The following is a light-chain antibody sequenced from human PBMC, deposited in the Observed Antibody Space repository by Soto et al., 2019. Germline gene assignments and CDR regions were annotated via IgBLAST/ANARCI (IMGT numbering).Light chain of an antibody. V-gene: IGLV1-40*01. CDR3: QSYDSSLSGVV. CDR2: GNNNR. Sequence: QSVLTQPPSVSGAPGQRVTISCTGSSSNVGAGYDVQWYQQLPGTAPKLIIDGNNNRNRPSGGPGRFSGSKSGTSASLAITGLQAEDEADYYCQSYDSSLSGVVFGGGTKLTVL. CDR1: SSNVGAGYD. J-gene: IGLJ2*01.